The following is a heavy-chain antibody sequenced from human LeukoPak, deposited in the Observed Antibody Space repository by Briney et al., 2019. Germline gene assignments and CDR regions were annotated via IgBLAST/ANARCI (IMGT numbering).Heavy chain of an antibody. Sequence: PSETLSLTCVVSGYSISSGYYWGWIRQPPGKELEWIGNIYHSGSTYYNPSLKSRVTMSVDTSKNQFSLKLSSMTAADTAVYYCARACGNYCHYMDVWGKGTTVTASS. V-gene: IGHV4-38-2*01. CDR2: IYHSGST. CDR1: GYSISSGYY. J-gene: IGHJ6*03. D-gene: IGHD5-12*01. CDR3: ARACGNYCHYMDV.